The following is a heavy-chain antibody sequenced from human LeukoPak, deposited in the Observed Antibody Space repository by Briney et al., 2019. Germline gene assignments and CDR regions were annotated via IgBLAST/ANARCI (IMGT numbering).Heavy chain of an antibody. CDR3: AREPKPPIVYGQYYYYYYMDV. CDR1: GLTDSSNY. V-gene: IGHV3-53*01. CDR2: IYSGGST. J-gene: IGHJ6*03. Sequence: GGSLSLSCAASGLTDSSNYMRWVRQAPGKGLEWVSVIYSGGSTYYADSVQGRFTIPRDNSKNTLYLQMNSLRAEDTDVYYCAREPKPPIVYGQYYYYYYMDVWGKGTTVTVSS. D-gene: IGHD3-10*01.